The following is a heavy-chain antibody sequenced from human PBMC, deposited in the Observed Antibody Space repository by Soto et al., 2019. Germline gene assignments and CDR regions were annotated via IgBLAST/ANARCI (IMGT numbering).Heavy chain of an antibody. CDR3: AKSRTTVTSVKPD. CDR1: GFTFMSYA. D-gene: IGHD4-17*01. J-gene: IGHJ4*02. CDR2: ISGSGGST. Sequence: PGGSLRLACEASGFTFMSYAMGWVLQALGKGLEWVSAISGSGGSTYYADSVKGRFTISRDNSKNTLYLQMNSLRAEDTAVYYCAKSRTTVTSVKPDWGQGTLVTVSS. V-gene: IGHV3-23*01.